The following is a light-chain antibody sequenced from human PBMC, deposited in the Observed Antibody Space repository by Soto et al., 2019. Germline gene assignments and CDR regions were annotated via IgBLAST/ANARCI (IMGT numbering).Light chain of an antibody. CDR3: CSFAAMSGHV. Sequence: QSVLTQPRSVSGSPGQSVTISCTGTSSDVGAYDHVSWYQQHPGKAPKLMIHDVNQRPSGVPDRLSGSKSGNTASLTISGLQAEDEADYYFCSFAAMSGHVFGTGTKLTVL. CDR1: SSDVGAYDH. J-gene: IGLJ1*01. CDR2: DVN. V-gene: IGLV2-11*01.